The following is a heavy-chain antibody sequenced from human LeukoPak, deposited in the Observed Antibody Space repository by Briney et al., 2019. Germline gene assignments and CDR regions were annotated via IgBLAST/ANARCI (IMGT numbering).Heavy chain of an antibody. Sequence: PGGSLRLSCAASGFTFSDYYMSWIRQAPGKGLEWVAFIRYDGSNKYYADSVKGRFTISRDNSKNTLYLQMNSLRAEDTAVYYCAKSLGATRGYFDYWGQGTLVTVSS. CDR2: IRYDGSNK. CDR3: AKSLGATRGYFDY. J-gene: IGHJ4*02. D-gene: IGHD1-26*01. V-gene: IGHV3-30*02. CDR1: GFTFSDYY.